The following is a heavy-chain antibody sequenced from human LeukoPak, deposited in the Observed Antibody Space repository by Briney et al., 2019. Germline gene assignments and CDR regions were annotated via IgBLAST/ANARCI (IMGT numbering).Heavy chain of an antibody. CDR1: GYTFTSYY. V-gene: IGHV1-46*01. Sequence: GASVKVSCKASGYTFTSYYMHWVRQAPGQGLEWMGIINPSGGSTSYAQKFQGRVTMTRDMSTSTVYMELSSLRSEDTAVYYCARDSEKNWFDPWGQGTLVTVSS. J-gene: IGHJ5*02. CDR2: INPSGGST. CDR3: ARDSEKNWFDP.